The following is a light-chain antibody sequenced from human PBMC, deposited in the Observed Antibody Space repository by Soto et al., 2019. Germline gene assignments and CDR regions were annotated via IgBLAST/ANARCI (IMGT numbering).Light chain of an antibody. CDR3: QQYNSYWWT. J-gene: IGKJ1*01. V-gene: IGKV1-5*03. Sequence: IQMTQSPSSLSASVGDRVTITCRASQSIGRWLAWFQQKPGKAPNLLIYKASSLESGVPSRFSGSGSGTEFTLTISSLQPDDFATYYCQQYNSYWWTFGQGTKVDIK. CDR2: KAS. CDR1: QSIGRW.